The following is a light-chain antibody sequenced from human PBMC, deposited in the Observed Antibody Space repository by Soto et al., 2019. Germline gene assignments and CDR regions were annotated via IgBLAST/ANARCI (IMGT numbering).Light chain of an antibody. J-gene: IGKJ4*01. V-gene: IGKV1-17*01. Sequence: DIQMTQSPSSLSASVGDRVTITCRASQGIGKDLGWYQQKPGKAPKRLMYAASSLQSGVPSRFSGSGSGTEFTLTISSLQTEDFATYYCLQHNSYPLTFGGGTKVEIK. CDR2: AAS. CDR1: QGIGKD. CDR3: LQHNSYPLT.